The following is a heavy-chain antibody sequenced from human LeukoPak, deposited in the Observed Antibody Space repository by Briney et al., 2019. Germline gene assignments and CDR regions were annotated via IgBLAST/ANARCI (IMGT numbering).Heavy chain of an antibody. V-gene: IGHV4-30-4*08. D-gene: IGHD3-3*01. CDR3: ARDRVDFWSGSRNDAFDI. Sequence: SETLSLTCIVSGGSISSGDYYWSWIRQPPGKGLEWIGYIYYSGSTYYNPSLKSRVTISVDTSKNQFSLKLSSVTAADTAVYYCARDRVDFWSGSRNDAFDIWGQGTMVTVSS. CDR1: GGSISSGDYY. J-gene: IGHJ3*02. CDR2: IYYSGST.